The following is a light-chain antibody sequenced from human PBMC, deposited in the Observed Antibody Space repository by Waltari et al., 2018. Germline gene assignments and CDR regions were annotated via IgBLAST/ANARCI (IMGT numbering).Light chain of an antibody. CDR3: QHFNSYPPWT. Sequence: AVQLTQSPSSLSASVGDRVSITCRASQDISNVLAWYQQKAGKPPKLLIYDASTLESGVPSKFSGSGSGTYFTLTISSLQPEDSATYYCQHFNSYPPWTFGQGTNLEI. CDR1: QDISNV. CDR2: DAS. J-gene: IGKJ2*01. V-gene: IGKV1-13*02.